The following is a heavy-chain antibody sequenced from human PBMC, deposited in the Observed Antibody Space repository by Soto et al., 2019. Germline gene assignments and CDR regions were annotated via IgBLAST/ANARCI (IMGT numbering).Heavy chain of an antibody. CDR2: MNPNSGNT. CDR3: AREGDIVVVVAATLLGAFDI. Sequence: GASVKVSCKASGYTFTSYDINWVRQATGQGLEWMGWMNPNSGNTGYAQKFQGRVTMTRNTSISTAYMELSSLRSEDTAVYYCAREGDIVVVVAATLLGAFDIWGQGTMVTVSS. J-gene: IGHJ3*02. V-gene: IGHV1-8*01. D-gene: IGHD2-15*01. CDR1: GYTFTSYD.